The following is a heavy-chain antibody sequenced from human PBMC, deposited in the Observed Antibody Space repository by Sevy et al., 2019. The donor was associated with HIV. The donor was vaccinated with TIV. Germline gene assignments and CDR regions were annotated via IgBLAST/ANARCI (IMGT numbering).Heavy chain of an antibody. V-gene: IGHV3-74*01. CDR3: AKAGYYYDSSGYNWFDP. Sequence: GGSLRLSCAASGFTFSISAMTWVRQAPGKGLVWVSRINPDGSITSYADAVKGRFTISRDNAKNTLYLQMNSLRAEDTAVYYCAKAGYYYDSSGYNWFDPWGQGTLVTVSS. D-gene: IGHD3-22*01. CDR1: GFTFSISA. J-gene: IGHJ5*02. CDR2: INPDGSIT.